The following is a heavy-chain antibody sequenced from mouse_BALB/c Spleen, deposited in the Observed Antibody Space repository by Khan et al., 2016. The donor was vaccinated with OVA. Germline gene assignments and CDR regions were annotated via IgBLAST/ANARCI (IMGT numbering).Heavy chain of an antibody. J-gene: IGHJ4*01. V-gene: IGHV2-6-4*01. CDR1: GFSLSRYN. Sequence: VELVESGPGLVAPSQSLSITCTVSGFSLSRYNIHWVRQPPGKGLEWLGMIWGGGGTDYNSTLKSRLSIRKDNSKSQVLLKMNSLQTDETAMYYCAKAYYRYDGYYAMDYWGQGTSVTVSS. CDR3: AKAYYRYDGYYAMDY. D-gene: IGHD2-14*01. CDR2: IWGGGGT.